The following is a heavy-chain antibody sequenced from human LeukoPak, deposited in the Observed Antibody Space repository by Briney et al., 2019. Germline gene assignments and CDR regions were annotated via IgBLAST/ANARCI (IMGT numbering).Heavy chain of an antibody. CDR1: GYSFTNYW. D-gene: IGHD6-19*01. CDR2: IYPGDSDT. V-gene: IGHV5-51*01. J-gene: IGHJ3*02. Sequence: GESLKISCKGSGYSFTNYWIGWVRQMPGKGLEWMGIIYPGDSDTRYSPSFQGQVTISADKSISTAYLQWSSLKASDTAMYYCARDTITVAGSLNAFDIWGQGTMVTVSS. CDR3: ARDTITVAGSLNAFDI.